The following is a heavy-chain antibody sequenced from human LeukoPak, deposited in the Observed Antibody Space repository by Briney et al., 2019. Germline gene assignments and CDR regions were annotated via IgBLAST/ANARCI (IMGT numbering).Heavy chain of an antibody. D-gene: IGHD2-8*01. Sequence: PGGSLRLSCAASGRTFTEHYMHWIRQAPGKGLEWVSFIGGTAGNTYYADSVKGRFTISRDNAKNSLYLQMNSLRAEDTAVYYCAREWSAFDIWGQRTMVTVSS. CDR1: GRTFTEHY. J-gene: IGHJ3*02. CDR3: AREWSAFDI. V-gene: IGHV3-11*04. CDR2: IGGTAGNT.